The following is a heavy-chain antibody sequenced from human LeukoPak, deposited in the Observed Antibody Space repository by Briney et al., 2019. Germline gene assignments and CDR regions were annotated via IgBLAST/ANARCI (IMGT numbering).Heavy chain of an antibody. D-gene: IGHD3-16*01. J-gene: IGHJ5*02. CDR1: GFTFSLYW. CDR2: INPDGSQK. V-gene: IGHV3-7*01. Sequence: PPGGSLRLSCAASGFTFSLYWMTWVRQSPGKGLEWVADINPDGSQKYSVDSVKGRFTISRDNAKNSLFLQMNSLRAEDTAVYYCVRQMIRFWFDPWGQGTLVTVSS. CDR3: VRQMIRFWFDP.